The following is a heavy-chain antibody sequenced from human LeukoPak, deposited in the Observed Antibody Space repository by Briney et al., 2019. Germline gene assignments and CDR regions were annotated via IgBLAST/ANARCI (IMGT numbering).Heavy chain of an antibody. J-gene: IGHJ4*02. CDR1: GYIFTDYY. D-gene: IGHD2-15*01. CDR2: INPKTGDT. CDR3: ARVGYCSGDRCYLHFDY. V-gene: IGHV1-2*02. Sequence: EASVKVSCKASGYIFTDYYIHWMRLAPGQGLEGMGWINPKTGDTNYAQKFQGRVTMTRDTSISTVYMELNRLTSDDTALYYCARVGYCSGDRCYLHFDYWGQGTLVTVSS.